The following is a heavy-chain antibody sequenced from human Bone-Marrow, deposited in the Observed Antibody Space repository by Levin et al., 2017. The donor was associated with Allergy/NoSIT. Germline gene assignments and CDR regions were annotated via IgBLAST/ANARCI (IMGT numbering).Heavy chain of an antibody. CDR3: VKSTMFRGGIFDH. V-gene: IGHV3-64D*06. Sequence: GGSLRLSCSASGFSFRTSTMHWVRQAPGQGLEHVSAIDANGRSTDYADSVIGRFTISKDNSKTTLDLQMNSLRAEATAIYYCVKSTMFRGGIFDHWGQGTVVTVSS. CDR2: IDANGRST. CDR1: GFSFRTST. J-gene: IGHJ4*02. D-gene: IGHD5-24*01.